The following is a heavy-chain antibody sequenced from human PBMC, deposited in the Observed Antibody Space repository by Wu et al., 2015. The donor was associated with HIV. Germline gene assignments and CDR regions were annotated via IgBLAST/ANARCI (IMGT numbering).Heavy chain of an antibody. CDR2: IIPLFGTT. V-gene: IGHV1-69*05. CDR3: ATPRSPGFSSAWPTYFDY. D-gene: IGHD6-19*01. CDR1: GGTFSSYA. Sequence: QGQLVQSGSEVKKPGSSVKVSCKPSGGTFSSYAINWVRQAPGQGLEWMGGIIPLFGTTEYAQIFQGRVTITTDESTSTAYMSLSSLTSEDTAVYYCATPRSPGFSSAWPTYFDYWGQGTLVTVSS. J-gene: IGHJ4*02.